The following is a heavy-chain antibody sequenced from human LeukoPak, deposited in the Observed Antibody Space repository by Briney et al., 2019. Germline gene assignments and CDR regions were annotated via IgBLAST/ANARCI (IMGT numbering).Heavy chain of an antibody. Sequence: SETLSLTCTVSGGSISDYYWSWIRQPPGKGLEWIGYIYSGSINYNPSFKSRVTISVDTSKNQFSLKLSSVTAADTAVYYCARDKWLTTTHYFDYWGQGTLVTVSS. D-gene: IGHD4-11*01. CDR2: IYSGSI. V-gene: IGHV4-59*01. CDR1: GGSISDYY. J-gene: IGHJ4*02. CDR3: ARDKWLTTTHYFDY.